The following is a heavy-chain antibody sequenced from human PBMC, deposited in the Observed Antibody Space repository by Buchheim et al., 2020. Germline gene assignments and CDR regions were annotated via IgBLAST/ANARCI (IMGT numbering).Heavy chain of an antibody. J-gene: IGHJ3*02. CDR3: ARGVYDYVWGSYRHDAFDI. CDR2: IKQDGSEK. CDR1: GFTFSSYW. V-gene: IGHV3-7*01. D-gene: IGHD3-16*02. Sequence: EVQLVESGGGLVQPGGSLRLSCAASGFTFSSYWMSWVRQAPGKGLEWVANIKQDGSEKYYVDSVKGRLTISRDNAKNSLYLQMNSLRAEDTAVYYCARGVYDYVWGSYRHDAFDIWGQGT.